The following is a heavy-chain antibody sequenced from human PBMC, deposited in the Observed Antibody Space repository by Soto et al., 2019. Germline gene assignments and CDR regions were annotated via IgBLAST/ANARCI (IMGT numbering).Heavy chain of an antibody. CDR2: ITPLFGIP. Sequence: QVQLVQSGAEVKKPGSSVKVSCKASGGTSRSLSITWVRQAPGQGLEWMGGITPLFGIPNYPQKFQDRLTITADKSTGTASLELSSLRSEDTAVYYCARDTHSAGGWFDTWGRGTLVTVSS. J-gene: IGHJ5*02. CDR3: ARDTHSAGGWFDT. CDR1: GGTSRSLS. D-gene: IGHD2-15*01. V-gene: IGHV1-69*17.